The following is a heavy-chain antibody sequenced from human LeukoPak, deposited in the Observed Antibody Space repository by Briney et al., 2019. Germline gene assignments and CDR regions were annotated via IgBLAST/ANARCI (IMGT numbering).Heavy chain of an antibody. CDR3: ARGASRIQLWTGGSYYYYMDV. Sequence: GASVKVSCKASGYTFTSYAMHWVRQAPGQRLEWMGWINAGNGNTKYSQEFQGRVTITRDTSASTAYMELSSLRSEDMAVYYCARGASRIQLWTGGSYYYYMDVWGKGTTVTVSS. D-gene: IGHD5-18*01. CDR1: GYTFTSYA. J-gene: IGHJ6*03. V-gene: IGHV1-3*03. CDR2: INAGNGNT.